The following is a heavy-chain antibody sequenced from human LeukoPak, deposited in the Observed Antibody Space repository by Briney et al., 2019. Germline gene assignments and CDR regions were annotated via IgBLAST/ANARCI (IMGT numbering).Heavy chain of an antibody. CDR2: ISSSSSYI. CDR1: GFTFSSYS. CDR3: ARENWNDDPHDAFDI. J-gene: IGHJ3*02. D-gene: IGHD1-1*01. Sequence: KPGGSLRLSCAASGFTFSSYSMNWVRQAPGKGLEWVSSISSSSSYIYYADSVKGRFTISRDNAKNSLYLQMDSLRAEDTAVYYCARENWNDDPHDAFDIWGQGTMVTVSS. V-gene: IGHV3-21*01.